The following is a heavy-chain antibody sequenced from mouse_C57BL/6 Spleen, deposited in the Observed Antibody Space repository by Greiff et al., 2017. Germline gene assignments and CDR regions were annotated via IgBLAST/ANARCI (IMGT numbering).Heavy chain of an antibody. CDR2: ISSGGSYT. CDR1: GFTFSSYG. J-gene: IGHJ1*03. CDR3: ARHELGRSWYVDV. V-gene: IGHV5-6*02. D-gene: IGHD4-1*01. Sequence: DVMLVESGGDLVKPGGSLKLSCAASGFTFSSYGMSWVRQTPDKRLEWVATISSGGSYTYYPDSVKGRFTISRDNAKNTLYLQMSSLKSEDTAMYYCARHELGRSWYVDVWGTGTTVTVSS.